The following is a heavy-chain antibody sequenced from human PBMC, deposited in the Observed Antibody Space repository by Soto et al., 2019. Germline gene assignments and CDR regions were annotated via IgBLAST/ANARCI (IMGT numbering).Heavy chain of an antibody. V-gene: IGHV1-18*04. Sequence: ASVKVSCIACGYTFTSYGISRVRQAPGQGLEWMGWISAYNGNTNYAQKLQGRVTMTTDTSTSTAYMELRSLRSDDTAVYYCAREGRLQVWDYWGQGTLVTVSS. D-gene: IGHD3-16*01. CDR2: ISAYNGNT. CDR3: AREGRLQVWDY. CDR1: GYTFTSYG. J-gene: IGHJ4*02.